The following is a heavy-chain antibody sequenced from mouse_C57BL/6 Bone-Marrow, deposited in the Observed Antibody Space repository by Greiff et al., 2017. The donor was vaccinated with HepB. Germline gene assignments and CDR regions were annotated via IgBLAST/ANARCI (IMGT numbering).Heavy chain of an antibody. V-gene: IGHV1-82*01. CDR2: IYPGDGDT. Sequence: QVQLQQSGPELVKPGASVKISCKASGYAFSSSWMNWVKQRPGKGLEWIGRIYPGDGDTNYNGKFKGKATLTADKSSSTAYMQLSSLTSEDSAVYFCARPPSDYYGSSPCAMDYWGQGTSVTVSS. CDR1: GYAFSSSW. D-gene: IGHD1-1*01. J-gene: IGHJ4*01. CDR3: ARPPSDYYGSSPCAMDY.